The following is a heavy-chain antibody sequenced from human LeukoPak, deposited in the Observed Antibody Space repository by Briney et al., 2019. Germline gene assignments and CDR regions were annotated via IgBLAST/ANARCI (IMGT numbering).Heavy chain of an antibody. Sequence: PGGSLRLSCAASGFTFSSYAMSWVRQAPGKGLEWVSAISGSGGSTYYADSVKGRFTISRDNSKNTLYLQMNSLRAEDTAVYYCAKERVPDNYYSYYMDVWGKGTTVTVSS. CDR2: ISGSGGST. CDR1: GFTFSSYA. V-gene: IGHV3-23*01. CDR3: AKERVPDNYYSYYMDV. J-gene: IGHJ6*03. D-gene: IGHD3-10*02.